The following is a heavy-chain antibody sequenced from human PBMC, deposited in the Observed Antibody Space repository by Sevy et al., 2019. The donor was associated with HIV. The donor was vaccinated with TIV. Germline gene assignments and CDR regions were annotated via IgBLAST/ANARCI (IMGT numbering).Heavy chain of an antibody. V-gene: IGHV3-11*01. J-gene: IGHJ5*02. D-gene: IGHD3-22*01. CDR2: ISSSGSTI. CDR3: ARVLYYYDSSGYSEEGWFDP. CDR1: GFTFSDYY. Sequence: GGSLRLSCAASGFTFSDYYMSWIRQAPGKGLEWVSYISSSGSTIYYADSVKGRFTISRDNAKNSLYLQMNSLRAEDTAVYYCARVLYYYDSSGYSEEGWFDPWGQGTLVTVSS.